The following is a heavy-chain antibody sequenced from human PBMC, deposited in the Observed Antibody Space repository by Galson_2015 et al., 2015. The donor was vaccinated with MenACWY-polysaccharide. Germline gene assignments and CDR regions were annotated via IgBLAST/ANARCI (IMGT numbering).Heavy chain of an antibody. J-gene: IGHJ5*01. V-gene: IGHV4-61*01. D-gene: IGHD1-26*01. CDR1: GASVSSTTDY. CDR2: MSSNGGA. Sequence: LSLTCTVSGASVSSTTDYWSWLRQPPGKGLEWIGFMSSNGGANRNPSLKSLVTISIDTSKNQFSLRLNSVTAADTAMYYCAREPTYSGSFGWFDSWGQGTLVTVSP. CDR3: AREPTYSGSFGWFDS.